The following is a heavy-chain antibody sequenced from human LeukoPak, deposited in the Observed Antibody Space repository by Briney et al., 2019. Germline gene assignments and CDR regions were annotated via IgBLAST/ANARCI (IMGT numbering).Heavy chain of an antibody. Sequence: GGSLRLSCAASGFTFSSYWMSWVRQAPGKGLEWVANIKQDGSEKYYVDSVKGRFTISRDNAKNSLYLQMNSLRAEDTAVYYCARDSGDYSSPVDYWGQGTLVTVSS. CDR2: IKQDGSEK. J-gene: IGHJ4*02. V-gene: IGHV3-7*01. D-gene: IGHD1-26*01. CDR1: GFTFSSYW. CDR3: ARDSGDYSSPVDY.